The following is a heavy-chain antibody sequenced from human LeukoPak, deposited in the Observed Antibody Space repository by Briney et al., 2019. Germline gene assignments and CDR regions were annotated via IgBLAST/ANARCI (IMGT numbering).Heavy chain of an antibody. J-gene: IGHJ6*03. D-gene: IGHD3-3*01. CDR1: GFTFSSYA. Sequence: GGSLRLSCAGSGFTFSSYAMSWVRQAPGKGLEWVSGIIGSGDRAFHADSVKGRLTISRDNSKNTLYLQMNSLRAEDTAIYYCAKDFTMSGVNCMDVWGTGITVTVSS. CDR3: AKDFTMSGVNCMDV. CDR2: IIGSGDRA. V-gene: IGHV3-23*01.